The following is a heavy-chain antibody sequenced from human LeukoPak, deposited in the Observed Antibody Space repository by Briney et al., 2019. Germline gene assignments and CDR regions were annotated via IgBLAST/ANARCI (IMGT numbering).Heavy chain of an antibody. J-gene: IGHJ4*02. Sequence: SGPTLVNPTQTLTLTCTSSGFSLSTNGMRVSWVRQPPGKALEWLARIDWGDDKFYTTSLKTRLTISKDTSKNQVVLTMTNMDPVDTATYYCARNIVGEGIFDYWGQGTLVTVSS. CDR3: ARNIVGEGIFDY. CDR1: GFSLSTNGMR. D-gene: IGHD2-15*01. V-gene: IGHV2-70*04. CDR2: IDWGDDK.